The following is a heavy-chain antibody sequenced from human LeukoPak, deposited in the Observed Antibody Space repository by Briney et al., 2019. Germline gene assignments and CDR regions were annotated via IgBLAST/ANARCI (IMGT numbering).Heavy chain of an antibody. V-gene: IGHV3-30*18. CDR3: AKVNNYDDY. CDR1: GFTFSIFG. D-gene: IGHD1/OR15-1a*01. J-gene: IGHJ4*02. CDR2: ISPDGNKE. Sequence: GGSLRLSCAASGFTFSIFGIHWVRQAPGKGLEWVAAISPDGNKEYYTESVKGRFTVSRDNSNNMIYLQMNSLSGEDSAVYYCAKVNNYDDYWGQGILVTVSS.